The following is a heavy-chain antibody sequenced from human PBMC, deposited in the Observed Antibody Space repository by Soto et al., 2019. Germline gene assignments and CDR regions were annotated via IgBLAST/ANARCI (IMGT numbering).Heavy chain of an antibody. J-gene: IGHJ4*02. CDR3: ARDSRGGVTGLDY. Sequence: PSETLSLTCTVSGGSISSYYWSWIRQPPGKGLEWIGYIYYSGSTNYNPSLKSRLTISVDTSKNQFSLKLSSVTAADTAVYYCARDSRGGVTGLDYWGQGTLVPVSS. D-gene: IGHD2-21*02. CDR1: GGSISSYY. CDR2: IYYSGST. V-gene: IGHV4-59*01.